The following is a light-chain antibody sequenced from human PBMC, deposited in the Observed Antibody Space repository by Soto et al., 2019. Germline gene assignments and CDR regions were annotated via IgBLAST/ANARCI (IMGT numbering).Light chain of an antibody. CDR1: QSVSSGY. V-gene: IGKV3-20*01. CDR2: GAS. Sequence: EILVTQSPGPLSLSPGDGATLSCRASQSVSSGYLAWYQQKPGQAPRLLIYGASRRATGIPDRFSGSGSGTDFTLSISRLEPEDFAVYWCQHYGNSPTFGQGTKVDIK. J-gene: IGKJ1*01. CDR3: QHYGNSPT.